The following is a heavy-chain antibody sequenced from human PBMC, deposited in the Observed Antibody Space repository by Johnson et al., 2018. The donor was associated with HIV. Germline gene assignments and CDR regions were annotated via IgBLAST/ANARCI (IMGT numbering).Heavy chain of an antibody. J-gene: IGHJ3*02. Sequence: EVQLVESGGGLVQPGGSLRLSCAASGFTFSSYWMSWVRQAPGKGLEWVANIKQDGSEKYYVDSVKGRFTISRDTAKNSLYLQMNSLRAEDTAVYYCAWMATIRNYLIDEDAFDIWGQGTMVTVSS. CDR1: GFTFSSYW. CDR2: IKQDGSEK. D-gene: IGHD5-24*01. V-gene: IGHV3-7*03. CDR3: AWMATIRNYLIDEDAFDI.